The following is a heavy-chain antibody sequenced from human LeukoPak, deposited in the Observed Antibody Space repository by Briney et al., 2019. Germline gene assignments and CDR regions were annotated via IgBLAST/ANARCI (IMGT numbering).Heavy chain of an antibody. D-gene: IGHD4-23*01. CDR3: ARGGNPDPLDY. J-gene: IGHJ4*02. V-gene: IGHV4-38-2*02. CDR2: IYHSGST. CDR1: GYSISSGYY. Sequence: PSETLSLTCTVSGYSISSGYYWGWIRQPPGKGLEWIGSIYHSGSTYYNPSLKSRVTISVDTSKNQFSLKLSSVTAADTAVYYCARGGNPDPLDYWGQGTLVTVSS.